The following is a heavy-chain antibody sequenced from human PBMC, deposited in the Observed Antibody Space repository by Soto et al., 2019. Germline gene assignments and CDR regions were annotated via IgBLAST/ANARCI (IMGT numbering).Heavy chain of an antibody. CDR3: AKLYWNPRYFDS. D-gene: IGHD1-1*01. Sequence: GGSLRLSCAASLFTFGNVAMAWVRQAPGKGLEWVSSISDNGGNTDYADSARGRFTLSRDNSKNTLYLQMNHLKAEDTAVYYCAKLYWNPRYFDSWGQGARVTVSS. CDR2: ISDNGGNT. J-gene: IGHJ4*02. CDR1: LFTFGNVA. V-gene: IGHV3-23*01.